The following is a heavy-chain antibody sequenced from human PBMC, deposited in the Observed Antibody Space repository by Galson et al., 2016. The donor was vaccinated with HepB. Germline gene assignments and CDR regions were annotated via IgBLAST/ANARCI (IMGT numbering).Heavy chain of an antibody. V-gene: IGHV3-74*01. Sequence: SLRLSCAASGFTFSSYWMYWVRQAPGKGLVWVSRIDNDGTRTSLADSVKGRFTISRDNAKNALYLQMNSLRAEDTGVFYCARGWRGGTLGEDGSAGLHWGQGTLVTVSS. CDR3: ARGWRGGTLGEDGSAGLH. CDR1: GFTFSSYW. J-gene: IGHJ4*02. CDR2: IDNDGTRT. D-gene: IGHD1-26*01.